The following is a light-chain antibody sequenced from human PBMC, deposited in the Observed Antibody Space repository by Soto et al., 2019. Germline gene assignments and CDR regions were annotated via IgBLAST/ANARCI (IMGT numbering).Light chain of an antibody. CDR3: QQYNNWPPN. Sequence: IVVTQSPATLSVSPVERATLSCRASESVGRHLARYNQKPGQAPKLLIFDASTRATGVPARFSGSGSGTEFTLTVSSLKSEDIAVYFCQQYNNWPPNFGQGTRLEI. J-gene: IGKJ5*01. V-gene: IGKV3-15*01. CDR2: DAS. CDR1: ESVGRH.